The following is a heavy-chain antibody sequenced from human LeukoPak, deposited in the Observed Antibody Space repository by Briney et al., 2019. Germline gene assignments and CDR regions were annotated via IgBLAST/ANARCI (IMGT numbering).Heavy chain of an antibody. Sequence: PSETLSLTGTVSGGSISNHYWNWIRQPPGKGLEWIGHIYYSGSTNYNPSLKSRVTISVDRSKTQFSLNLSSVTAADTAVYYCARSYYYDRSGSRHYYFYSWDQGTLVTVSS. CDR2: IYYSGST. CDR1: GGSISNHY. J-gene: IGHJ4*02. V-gene: IGHV4-59*11. D-gene: IGHD3-22*01. CDR3: ARSYYYDRSGSRHYYFYS.